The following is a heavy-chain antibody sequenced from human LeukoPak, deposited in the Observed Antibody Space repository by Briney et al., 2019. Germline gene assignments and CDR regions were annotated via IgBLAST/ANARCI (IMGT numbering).Heavy chain of an antibody. Sequence: SETLSLTCTVSGCSINSYYWNWIRQPPGKGLEWIGYIYYSGSTNYNPSLKSRVTISVDMSKSQFSLKLSSVTAADTAVYYCTREGGTSFDYWGQGTLVTVSS. CDR1: GCSINSYY. J-gene: IGHJ4*02. V-gene: IGHV4-59*01. D-gene: IGHD4-23*01. CDR2: IYYSGST. CDR3: TREGGTSFDY.